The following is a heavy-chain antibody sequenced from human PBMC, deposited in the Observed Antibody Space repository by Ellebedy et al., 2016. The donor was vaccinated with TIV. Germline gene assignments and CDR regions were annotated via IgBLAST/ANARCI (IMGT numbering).Heavy chain of an antibody. CDR2: IYNRGRT. CDR1: GGSIRSDY. D-gene: IGHD3-22*01. CDR3: ARDRTYYYDSSGSYQYYGMDV. Sequence: SETLSLXXSVSGGSIRSDYWSWIRQPPGKGLEWIGYIYNRGRTNYNPSLESRVTISVDTSKNQFSLKLSSVTAADTAVYYCARDRTYYYDSSGSYQYYGMDVWGQGTTVTVSS. J-gene: IGHJ6*02. V-gene: IGHV4-59*01.